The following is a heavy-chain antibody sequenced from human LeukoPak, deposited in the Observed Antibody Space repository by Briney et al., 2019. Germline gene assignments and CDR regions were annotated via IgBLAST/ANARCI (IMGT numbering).Heavy chain of an antibody. CDR2: IYPGDSDT. CDR1: GYNFGNSW. Sequence: GESLKISCKGSGYNFGNSWIAWVRQMPGRGLEWMGIIYPGDSDTKYGPSFQGQVTISADKSISTAYLQWSSLKASDNAIYYCARKEYMDVWGEGTTVTVSS. J-gene: IGHJ6*03. V-gene: IGHV5-51*01. CDR3: ARKEYMDV.